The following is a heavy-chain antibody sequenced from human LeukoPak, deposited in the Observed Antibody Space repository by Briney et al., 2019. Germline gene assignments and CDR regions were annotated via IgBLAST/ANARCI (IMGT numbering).Heavy chain of an antibody. CDR1: GFTFSDYY. J-gene: IGHJ6*02. Sequence: GGSLRLSCAASGFTFSDYYMSWIRQAPGKGLEWVSYISRSSTYTNYADSVKGRFSISRDNAKNSLYLQMNSLRAEDTAVYYCARPITMVRGVNNYYGMDVWGQGTTVTVSS. D-gene: IGHD3-10*01. CDR3: ARPITMVRGVNNYYGMDV. CDR2: ISRSSTYT. V-gene: IGHV3-11*06.